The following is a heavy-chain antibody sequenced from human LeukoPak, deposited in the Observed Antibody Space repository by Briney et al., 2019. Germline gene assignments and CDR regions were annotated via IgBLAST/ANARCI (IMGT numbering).Heavy chain of an antibody. J-gene: IGHJ4*02. CDR3: AREGRYYFDY. Sequence: RPGGSLRLSCAASGFTFSSYSMNWVRQAPGKGLEWVSSISGTSSSIYYADSVKGRFTISRDNAKNSLYLQMNNLRAEDTAVYYCAREGRYYFDYWGQGTVVTVSS. CDR2: ISGTSSSI. CDR1: GFTFSSYS. V-gene: IGHV3-21*01. D-gene: IGHD4-17*01.